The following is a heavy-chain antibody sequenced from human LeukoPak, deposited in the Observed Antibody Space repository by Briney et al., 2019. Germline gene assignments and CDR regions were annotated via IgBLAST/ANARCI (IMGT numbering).Heavy chain of an antibody. Sequence: SETLSLTCTVSGGSISSYYWNWIRQPAGKGLEWIGRIYSSGSTNYNPSLKRRVTMSVDTSKNQFSLKLSSVTAADTAVYYCARERDSYDSSGYYDYFFYYMDVWGKGTTVTVSS. D-gene: IGHD3-22*01. CDR3: ARERDSYDSSGYYDYFFYYMDV. CDR1: GGSISSYY. CDR2: IYSSGST. J-gene: IGHJ6*03. V-gene: IGHV4-4*07.